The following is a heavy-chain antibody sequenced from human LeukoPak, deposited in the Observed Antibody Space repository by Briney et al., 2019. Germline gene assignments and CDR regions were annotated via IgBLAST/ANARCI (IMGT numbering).Heavy chain of an antibody. J-gene: IGHJ5*02. V-gene: IGHV3-7*01. CDR2: IKQDGSEK. CDR3: ARVVGIVLLWFGRDNWFDP. CDR1: GFTFSSYW. Sequence: GGSLRLSCAASGFTFSSYWMSWVRQAPGKGLEWVTNIKQDGSEKYYVDSVKGRFTISRDNAKNSLYLQMNSLRAEDTAVYYCARVVGIVLLWFGRDNWFDPWGQGTLVTVSS. D-gene: IGHD3-10*01.